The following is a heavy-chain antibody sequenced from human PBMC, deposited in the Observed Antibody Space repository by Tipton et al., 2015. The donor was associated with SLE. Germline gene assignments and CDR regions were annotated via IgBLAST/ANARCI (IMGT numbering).Heavy chain of an antibody. CDR2: IFSRSRRS. J-gene: IGHJ3*02. D-gene: IGHD7-27*01. V-gene: IGHV3-23*03. CDR1: GFIFNDFA. Sequence: SLRLSCAASGFIFNDFAMAWVRQAPGKGLEWVSAIFSRSRRSFIADSLKGRFTISRDASENTLYLHMNSLRSEDTALYYCARDNWGRPFDIDGFDIWGQGTMVTVSS. CDR3: ARDNWGRPFDIDGFDI.